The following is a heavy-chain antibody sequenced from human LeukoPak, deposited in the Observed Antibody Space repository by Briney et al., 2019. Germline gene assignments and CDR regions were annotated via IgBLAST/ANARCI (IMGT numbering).Heavy chain of an antibody. J-gene: IGHJ4*02. CDR1: GGSFSGYY. CDR3: ARSRAAYSSLDY. CDR2: IYYSGST. V-gene: IGHV4-59*12. D-gene: IGHD6-19*01. Sequence: SETLSLTCAVYGGSFSGYYWSWIRQPPGKGLEWIGYIYYSGSTNYNPSLKSRVTISVDTSKNQFSLKLSSVTAADTAVYYCARSRAAYSSLDYWGQGTLVTVSS.